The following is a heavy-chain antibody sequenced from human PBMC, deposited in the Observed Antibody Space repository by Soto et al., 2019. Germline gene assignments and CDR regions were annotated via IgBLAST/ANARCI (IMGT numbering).Heavy chain of an antibody. CDR1: GGSISSGGYY. CDR3: ARDGGEGPYYFDY. D-gene: IGHD2-15*01. Sequence: SETLSLTCTVSGGSISSGGYYWSWIRQHPGKGLEWIGYIYYSGSTYYNPSPKSRVTISVDTSKNQFSLKLSSVTAADTAVYYCARDGGEGPYYFDYWGQGTLVTVSS. V-gene: IGHV4-31*03. CDR2: IYYSGST. J-gene: IGHJ4*02.